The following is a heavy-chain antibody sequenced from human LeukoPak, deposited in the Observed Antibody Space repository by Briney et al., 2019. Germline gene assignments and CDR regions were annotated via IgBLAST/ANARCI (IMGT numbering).Heavy chain of an antibody. V-gene: IGHV3-7*05. Sequence: GGSLRLSCSASGFTFSSYWMIWVRQAPGRGLEWVANINQVGSEKYYGDSVKGRFTISRDNSKNSLYLQMNSLRAEDTAVYFCARDHVEPGVILDSWGQGTLVTVSS. CDR1: GFTFSSYW. CDR3: ARDHVEPGVILDS. D-gene: IGHD1-14*01. CDR2: INQVGSEK. J-gene: IGHJ4*02.